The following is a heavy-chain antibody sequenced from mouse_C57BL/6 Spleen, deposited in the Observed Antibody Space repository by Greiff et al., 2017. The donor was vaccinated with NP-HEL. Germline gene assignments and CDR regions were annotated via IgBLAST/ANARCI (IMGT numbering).Heavy chain of an antibody. CDR2: IDPSDSYT. V-gene: IGHV1-69*01. CDR3: ARGGYDGFYFDD. J-gene: IGHJ2*01. CDR1: GYTFTSYW. Sequence: VQLQQPGAELVMPGASVKLSCKASGYTFTSYWMHWVKQRPGQGLEWIGEIDPSDSYTNYNQKFKGKSTLTVDKSSSTAYMQLSSLTSEDSAVYYGARGGYDGFYFDDWGQGTTLTVSS. D-gene: IGHD3-2*02.